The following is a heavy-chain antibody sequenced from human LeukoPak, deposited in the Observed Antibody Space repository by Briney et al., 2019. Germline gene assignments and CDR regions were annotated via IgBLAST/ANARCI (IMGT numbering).Heavy chain of an antibody. Sequence: GGSLRLSCAASGFTVSSNYMSWVRQAPGKGLEWVSVIYSGGSTYYADSVKGRFTISRDNSKSTLYLQMNSLRAEDTAVYYCARDHSGSYSSDCWGQGTLVTVSS. CDR1: GFTVSSNY. J-gene: IGHJ4*02. CDR2: IYSGGST. V-gene: IGHV3-53*01. CDR3: ARDHSGSYSSDC. D-gene: IGHD1-26*01.